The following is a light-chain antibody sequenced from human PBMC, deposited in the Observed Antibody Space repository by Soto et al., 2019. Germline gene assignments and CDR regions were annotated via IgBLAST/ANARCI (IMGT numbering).Light chain of an antibody. CDR1: QSVSNNY. V-gene: IGKV3-20*01. J-gene: IGKJ1*01. Sequence: EIVLTQSPGTLSLSPGERATLSCRAIQSVSNNYLAWYQQKPGQAPRLLIYDASNRATGIPDRLSGSGSGTDFTLTISRLEPEDFALFFCQHYGGSLWTFGQGTKVDIK. CDR2: DAS. CDR3: QHYGGSLWT.